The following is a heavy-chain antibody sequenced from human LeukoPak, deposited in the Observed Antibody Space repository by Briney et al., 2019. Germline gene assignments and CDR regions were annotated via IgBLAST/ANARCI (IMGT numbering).Heavy chain of an antibody. J-gene: IGHJ4*02. CDR2: INTSDGGT. Sequence: ASVKVSCKASGYMFTNYYMHWVRQAPGQGLEWMGVINTSDGGTSYAQKFQGRVTVTRDTSTSTVYMKLSSLRSEDTAVYYCAKDVGYCGGDCYSGVDYWGQGTLVTVSS. V-gene: IGHV1-46*01. CDR3: AKDVGYCGGDCYSGVDY. CDR1: GYMFTNYY. D-gene: IGHD2-21*02.